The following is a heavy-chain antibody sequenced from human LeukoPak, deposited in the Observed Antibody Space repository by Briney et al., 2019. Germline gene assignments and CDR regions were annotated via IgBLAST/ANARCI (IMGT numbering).Heavy chain of an antibody. D-gene: IGHD3-3*01. J-gene: IGHJ6*02. V-gene: IGHV3-33*01. CDR3: TRDGRTYSDFWSNYYHAMDV. CDR1: NFAFNTCG. CDR2: IWFDGSKQ. Sequence: GGSLRLSCAASNFAFNTCGVHWVRQPPGKGLEWVALIWFDGSKQYYADSVKGRFIISRDNSRNTVYLHMNSLGVEDTAVYYCTRDGRTYSDFWSNYYHAMDVWGQGTTVTVSS.